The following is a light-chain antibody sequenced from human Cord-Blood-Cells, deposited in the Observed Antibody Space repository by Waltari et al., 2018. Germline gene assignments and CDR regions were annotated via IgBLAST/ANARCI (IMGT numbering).Light chain of an antibody. V-gene: IGLV2-23*03. J-gene: IGLJ2*01. Sequence: QSALTQPASVSGSPGQSITISCTGTSSDVGSYNLVSWYQQHPGKAPKLMIYEGSKRPCGVSTRFSGSQSGNTASLTISGLQAEDAADYDCCSYAGSSTFHVVFGGGTKLTVL. CDR1: SSDVGSYNL. CDR3: CSYAGSSTFHVV. CDR2: EGS.